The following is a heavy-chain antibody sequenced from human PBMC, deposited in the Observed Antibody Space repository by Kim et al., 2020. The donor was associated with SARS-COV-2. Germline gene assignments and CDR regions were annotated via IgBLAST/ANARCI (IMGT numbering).Heavy chain of an antibody. CDR1: GFTFSSYG. V-gene: IGHV3-23*01. Sequence: GGSLRLSCAASGFTFSSYGLSWVRQPPGKGLEWVSTITARGNNTFYADSVRGRFTISRDNSNNTLFLQMNSLRAEDTAPYYCAKGPGSYGMDVWGQGTTVTVSS. CDR2: ITARGNNT. CDR3: AKGPGSYGMDV. J-gene: IGHJ6*02.